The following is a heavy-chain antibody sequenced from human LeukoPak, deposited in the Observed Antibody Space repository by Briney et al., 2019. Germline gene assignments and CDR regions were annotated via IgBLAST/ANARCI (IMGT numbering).Heavy chain of an antibody. CDR3: AKALVVVVAAGRAFDY. V-gene: IGHV3-30*02. J-gene: IGHJ4*02. D-gene: IGHD2-15*01. CDR2: IRYDGNNK. Sequence: GGSLRLSCAASGFTFSSYGMHWVRQAPGKGLEWVAFIRYDGNNKYYADSVKGRFTISRDNSKNTLYLQMNSLRAEDTALYYCAKALVVVVAAGRAFDYWGQGTLVTVSS. CDR1: GFTFSSYG.